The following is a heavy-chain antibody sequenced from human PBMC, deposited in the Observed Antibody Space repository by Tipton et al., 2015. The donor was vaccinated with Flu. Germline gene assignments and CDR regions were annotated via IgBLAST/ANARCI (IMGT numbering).Heavy chain of an antibody. CDR2: IYYSGST. CDR3: ARRRYDFWSGYYWSYWYFDI. V-gene: IGHV4-39*07. D-gene: IGHD3-3*01. J-gene: IGHJ2*01. CDR1: GGSISSYTYY. Sequence: TLSLTCTVSGGSISSYTYYWGWIRQSPGTGLEWIGSIYYSGSTYYNPSLKSRVTISVVTSKNQFSLKLSSVTAADTAVYYCARRRYDFWSGYYWSYWYFDIWGRGTLVTVSS.